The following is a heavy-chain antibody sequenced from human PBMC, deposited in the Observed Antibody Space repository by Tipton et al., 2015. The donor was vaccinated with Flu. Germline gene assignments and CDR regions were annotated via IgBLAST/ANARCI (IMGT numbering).Heavy chain of an antibody. V-gene: IGHV4-39*07. Sequence: TLSLTCTVSGGSISGSSHYWGWIRQAPGRGLEWVGSIYYTGYPYYNSSLKSRLAMSIDTSKKQFSLRLSSVTAADTAVYYCAKVLFGWVESWAQGTLVTVSS. CDR1: GGSISGSSHY. CDR3: AKVLFGWVES. J-gene: IGHJ5*01. D-gene: IGHD3-16*01. CDR2: IYYTGYP.